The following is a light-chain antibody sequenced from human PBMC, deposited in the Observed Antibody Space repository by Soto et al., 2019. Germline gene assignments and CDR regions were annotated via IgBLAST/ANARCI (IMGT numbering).Light chain of an antibody. J-gene: IGKJ4*01. CDR3: QQRSNWLT. CDR1: QSVSSY. V-gene: IGKV3-11*01. CDR2: DAS. Sequence: EIVLTQSPATLSLSPGERATLSCRASQSVSSYLAWYQQKPGQAPRLLIYDASSRATGIPARFSGSGSGTAFTLTISSLAPEDFAVYYCQQRSNWLTFGGGTKVELK.